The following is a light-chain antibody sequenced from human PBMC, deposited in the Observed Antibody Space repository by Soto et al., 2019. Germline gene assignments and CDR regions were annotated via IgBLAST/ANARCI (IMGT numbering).Light chain of an antibody. CDR1: SSDIGAYNY. Sequence: QSALTQPPSASGSPGQSVTISCSGTSSDIGAYNYVSWYQQHPGKAPKLTIYDVFKRPSGVPDRFSGSKSGNTASLTVSGLQAEDEADYYCTSYAGSNNVCVFGTGTKLTVL. V-gene: IGLV2-8*01. J-gene: IGLJ1*01. CDR2: DVF. CDR3: TSYAGSNNVCV.